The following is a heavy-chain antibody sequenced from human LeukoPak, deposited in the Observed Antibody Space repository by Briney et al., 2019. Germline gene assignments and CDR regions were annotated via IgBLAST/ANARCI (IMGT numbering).Heavy chain of an antibody. D-gene: IGHD1-26*01. Sequence: GGSLRLSCAASGFTFSDYYMSWIRQAPGRGLEWLSYISISGTTIYYADSVKGRFTISRDNAKNSLYLQMNSLRAEDTAVYYCASPGGSYYFVEWGQGTLVTVSS. CDR3: ASPGGSYYFVE. V-gene: IGHV3-11*04. J-gene: IGHJ4*02. CDR1: GFTFSDYY. CDR2: ISISGTTI.